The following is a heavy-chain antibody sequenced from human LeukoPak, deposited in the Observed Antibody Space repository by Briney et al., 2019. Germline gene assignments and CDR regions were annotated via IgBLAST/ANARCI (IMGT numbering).Heavy chain of an antibody. CDR3: AKGRYSSSWYLLY. J-gene: IGHJ4*02. CDR2: ITGSGGST. CDR1: GGSISSYY. V-gene: IGHV3-23*01. Sequence: ETLSLTCTVSGGSISSYYWSWIRQPPGKGLEWVSTITGSGGSTYYADSVKGRFTISRDNSKNTLYLQMNSLRAEDTAVYYCAKGRYSSSWYLLYWGQGTLVTVSS. D-gene: IGHD6-13*01.